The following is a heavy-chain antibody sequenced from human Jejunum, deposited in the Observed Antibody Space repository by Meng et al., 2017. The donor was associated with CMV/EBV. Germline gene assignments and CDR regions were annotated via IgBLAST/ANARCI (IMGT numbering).Heavy chain of an antibody. CDR1: SSYF. Sequence: SSYFMKWVRQAPGKGLEWVSYISARSSTIHYADSVKGRFTIYRDNAKDSLFLQMNSLRAEDTAIYYCVRDVTGGGRPHYYYGLDVWGQGTTVTVSS. V-gene: IGHV3-48*03. J-gene: IGHJ6*02. CDR3: VRDVTGGGRPHYYYGLDV. CDR2: ISARSSTI. D-gene: IGHD4-23*01.